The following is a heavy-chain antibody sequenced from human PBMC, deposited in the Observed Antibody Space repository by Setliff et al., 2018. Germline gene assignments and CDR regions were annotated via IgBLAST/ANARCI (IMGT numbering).Heavy chain of an antibody. D-gene: IGHD3-10*01. V-gene: IGHV3-23*01. CDR3: AKGFDYGSGICDY. J-gene: IGHJ4*02. Sequence: GGSLRLSCETSGFTFRDYSMTWVRQAPGKGLEWVSSVYNGNDETKYADSVKGRFTISRDNPKNTLYLQMNGLRAEDTAVYYCAKGFDYGSGICDYWGQGTPVTVSS. CDR2: VYNGNDET. CDR1: GFTFRDYS.